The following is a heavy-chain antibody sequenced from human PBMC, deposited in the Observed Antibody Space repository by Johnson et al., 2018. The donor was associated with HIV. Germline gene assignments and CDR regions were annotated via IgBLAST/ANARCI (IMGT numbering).Heavy chain of an antibody. Sequence: QVQLVESGGGVVQPGRSLRLSCAASGFTFSSYAMHWVRQAPGKGLEWVAVISYDGSNKYYADSVKGRFTISRDNSKNTLYLQMNSLRAEDTAVYYCARDFRSVGANDAFDIWGQGTMVTVSS. CDR3: ARDFRSVGANDAFDI. CDR2: ISYDGSNK. V-gene: IGHV3-30-3*01. J-gene: IGHJ3*02. CDR1: GFTFSSYA. D-gene: IGHD1-26*01.